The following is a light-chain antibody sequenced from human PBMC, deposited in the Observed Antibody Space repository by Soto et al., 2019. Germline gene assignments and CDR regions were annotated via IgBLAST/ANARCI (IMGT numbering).Light chain of an antibody. CDR1: QDISSY. Sequence: DIQLTQSPSFLSASVGDRVTITCRTSQDISSYLAWYQQNPGKAPQLLISAASTLQSGVPSRLGGSGSGTEFTLTISSLQPEDFATYYCQQLKSYPLSFGGGTKVEI. V-gene: IGKV1-9*01. CDR3: QQLKSYPLS. CDR2: AAS. J-gene: IGKJ4*01.